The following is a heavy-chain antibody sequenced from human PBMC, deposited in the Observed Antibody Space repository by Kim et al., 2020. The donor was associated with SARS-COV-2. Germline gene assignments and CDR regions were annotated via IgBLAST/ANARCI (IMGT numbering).Heavy chain of an antibody. CDR1: GFTFSSYA. V-gene: IGHV3-23*01. D-gene: IGHD6-13*01. Sequence: GGSLRLSCAASGFTFSSYAMSWVRQAPGKGLEWVSAISGSGGSTYYADSVKGRFTISRDNSKNTLYLQMNSLRAEDTAVYYCAKDEISSGYVGPYYFDYWGQGTLVTVSS. J-gene: IGHJ4*02. CDR2: ISGSGGST. CDR3: AKDEISSGYVGPYYFDY.